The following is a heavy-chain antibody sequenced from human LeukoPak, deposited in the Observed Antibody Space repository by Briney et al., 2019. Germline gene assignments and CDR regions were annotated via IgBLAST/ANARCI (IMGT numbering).Heavy chain of an antibody. J-gene: IGHJ4*02. D-gene: IGHD2/OR15-2a*01. Sequence: PGGSLRLSCAASGFTFSSYGMHWVRQAPGKGLEWVVFIRYDGSNKYYADSVKGRFTISRDNSKNTLYLQMNSLRAEDTAVYYCARDVPFRQGQAYFDYWGQGTLVTVSS. CDR1: GFTFSSYG. V-gene: IGHV3-30*02. CDR3: ARDVPFRQGQAYFDY. CDR2: IRYDGSNK.